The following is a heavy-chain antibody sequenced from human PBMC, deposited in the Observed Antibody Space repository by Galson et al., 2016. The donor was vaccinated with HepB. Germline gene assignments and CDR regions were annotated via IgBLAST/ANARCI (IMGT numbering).Heavy chain of an antibody. V-gene: IGHV3-30*04. CDR2: VSHDASHE. Sequence: SLRLSCAASGFIFNRNAIHWVRQAPGNGLEWVAVVSHDASHEHYADSVKGRFTFSRDNSERTVNLQMNTLRPEDTAIYYCAKDQYAYGKTLSQIDQWGQGTLVIVSS. CDR1: GFIFNRNA. CDR3: AKDQYAYGKTLSQIDQ. D-gene: IGHD1/OR15-1a*01. J-gene: IGHJ5*02.